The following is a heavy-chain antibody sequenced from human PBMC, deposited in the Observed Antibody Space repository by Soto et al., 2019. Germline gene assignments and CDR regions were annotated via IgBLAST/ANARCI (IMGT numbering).Heavy chain of an antibody. V-gene: IGHV3-23*01. CDR2: VSSSGDNT. D-gene: IGHD3-3*01. Sequence: EVNLLEAGGALVQPGGSLRLSCAASGFTFGASAMSWVRQAPGKGLEWVSGVSSSGDNTYYADSVKGRFAISRDNSKNRPYLQMTSLGAEDTAIYSCENLPDFFSSMRDYWGQGTLVTVSS. CDR3: ENLPDFFSSMRDY. CDR1: GFTFGASA. J-gene: IGHJ4*02.